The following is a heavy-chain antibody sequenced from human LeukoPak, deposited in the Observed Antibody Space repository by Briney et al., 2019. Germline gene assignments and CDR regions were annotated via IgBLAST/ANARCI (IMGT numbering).Heavy chain of an antibody. CDR3: ARDGSPTVTTWELRVVDY. D-gene: IGHD4-17*01. CDR1: GHTLSELS. CDR2: FDPEDAET. V-gene: IGHV1-24*01. Sequence: GASVKVSCKVSGHTLSELSMHWVRQAPGKGLEWMGGFDPEDAETISAQNFQGRVTMTEDTSTDTAYMELSSLTSNDTAVYYCARDGSPTVTTWELRVVDYWGQGTLVTVSS. J-gene: IGHJ4*02.